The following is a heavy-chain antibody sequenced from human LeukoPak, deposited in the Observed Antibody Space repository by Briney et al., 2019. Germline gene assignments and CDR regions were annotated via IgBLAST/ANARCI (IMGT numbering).Heavy chain of an antibody. CDR2: ISSSSSTI. Sequence: GGSLRLSCAASGFTFSSYSFNWVRQAPGKGLQWVSYISSSSSTIYYADSVKGRFTISRDNAKNSLYLQMNSLRAEDTAVYYCARDVARIQLWSKGYYMDVWGKGTTVTVSS. J-gene: IGHJ6*03. CDR3: ARDVARIQLWSKGYYMDV. D-gene: IGHD5-18*01. CDR1: GFTFSSYS. V-gene: IGHV3-48*01.